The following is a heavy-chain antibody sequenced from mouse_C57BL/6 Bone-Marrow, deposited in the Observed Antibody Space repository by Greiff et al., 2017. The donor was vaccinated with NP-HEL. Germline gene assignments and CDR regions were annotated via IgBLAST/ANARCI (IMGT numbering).Heavy chain of an antibody. CDR3: AREDGYYRGYFDY. Sequence: EVHLVESGPELVKPGASVKIPCKASGYTFTDYNMDWVKQSHGKSLEWIGDINPNNGGTIYNQKFKGKATLTVDKSSSTAYMELRSLTSEDTAVYYCAREDGYYRGYFDYWGQGTTLTVSS. J-gene: IGHJ2*01. V-gene: IGHV1-18*01. CDR1: GYTFTDYN. D-gene: IGHD2-3*01. CDR2: INPNNGGT.